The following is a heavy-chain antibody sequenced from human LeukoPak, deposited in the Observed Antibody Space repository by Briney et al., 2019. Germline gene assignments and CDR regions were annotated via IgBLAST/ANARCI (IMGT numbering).Heavy chain of an antibody. CDR1: GFTFTDIW. V-gene: IGHV3-7*02. D-gene: IGHD3-10*01. CDR3: AKSGGPHGMDV. Sequence: GGSLRLSCAASGFTFTDIWMSWGRQAPGKGLEWVANINHDGSETNYVDSVKGRFAISRDNAKNSLHLQMNSLRAEDTAVYYCAKSGGPHGMDVWGQGTTVTVSS. J-gene: IGHJ6*02. CDR2: INHDGSET.